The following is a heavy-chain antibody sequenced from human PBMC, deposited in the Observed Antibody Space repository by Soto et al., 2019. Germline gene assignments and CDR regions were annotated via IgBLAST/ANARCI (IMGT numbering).Heavy chain of an antibody. V-gene: IGHV3-23*01. Sequence: EVQLLESGGGLVQPGGSLRLSCVASGFTFSSYAMSWVRQAPGKGLEWVSIIGGSGGVTVYADSVKGRFTISRDNSKNTLYLQMNSLTAADTAVYYCAKHFVNGEIDYWGQGTLVTVSS. CDR2: IGGSGGVT. CDR3: AKHFVNGEIDY. J-gene: IGHJ4*02. D-gene: IGHD3-10*01. CDR1: GFTFSSYA.